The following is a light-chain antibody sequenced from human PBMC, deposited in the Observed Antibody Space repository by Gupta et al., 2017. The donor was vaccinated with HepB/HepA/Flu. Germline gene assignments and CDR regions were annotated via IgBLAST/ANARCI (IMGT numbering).Light chain of an antibody. CDR3: AAWDDSLNGYV. V-gene: IGLV1-44*01. CDR1: SYNIGSNT. J-gene: IGLJ1*01. Sequence: FVLTQPPSASGIPGQRVTISCSGSSYNIGSNTVNWYQQLPGTAPKLVIFANDERPSGVPDRFSGSKSGTSASLAISGLQSEDEADYYCAAWDDSLNGYVFGTGTKVTVL. CDR2: AND.